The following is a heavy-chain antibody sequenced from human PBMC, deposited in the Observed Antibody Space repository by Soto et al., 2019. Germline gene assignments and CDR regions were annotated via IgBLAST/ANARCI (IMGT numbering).Heavy chain of an antibody. D-gene: IGHD2-21*02. V-gene: IGHV1-3*01. CDR1: GYTFTSYA. CDR3: ARYGGDCYSTLNFDY. J-gene: IGHJ4*02. Sequence: GASVKVSCKASGYTFTSYAMHWVRQAPGQRLEWMGWINAGNGNTKYSQKFQGRVTITRDTSASTAYMELSSLRSEDTAVYYCARYGGDCYSTLNFDYWGQGTLVTVSS. CDR2: INAGNGNT.